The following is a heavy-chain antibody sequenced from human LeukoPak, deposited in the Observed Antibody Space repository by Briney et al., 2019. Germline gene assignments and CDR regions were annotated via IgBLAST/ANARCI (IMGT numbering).Heavy chain of an antibody. CDR1: GYSFTSYW. J-gene: IGHJ4*02. D-gene: IGHD3-10*01. Sequence: GEALQISCKGSGYSFTSYWIGWVRQLPGKGLEGMGIIYPGDSDTRYSPSFQGQVTISADKSISTAYLQWSSLKASDTAMYYCARFGWFGEFHPFDYWGQGTLVTVSS. V-gene: IGHV5-51*01. CDR3: ARFGWFGEFHPFDY. CDR2: IYPGDSDT.